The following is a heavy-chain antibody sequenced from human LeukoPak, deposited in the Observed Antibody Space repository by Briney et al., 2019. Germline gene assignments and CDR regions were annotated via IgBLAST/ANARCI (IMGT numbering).Heavy chain of an antibody. D-gene: IGHD6-6*01. CDR2: ICYDGGNK. CDR3: ASSIVAVATGIEY. J-gene: IGHJ4*02. V-gene: IGHV3-33*01. Sequence: PGRSLRLSCAASGFTFSTYAMHWVRQAPGKGLEWVAVICYDGGNKYYSDSVKGRFTISRDNSKNTLYLQMNSLRAEDTAVYYCASSIVAVATGIEYWGQGTLVTVSS. CDR1: GFTFSTYA.